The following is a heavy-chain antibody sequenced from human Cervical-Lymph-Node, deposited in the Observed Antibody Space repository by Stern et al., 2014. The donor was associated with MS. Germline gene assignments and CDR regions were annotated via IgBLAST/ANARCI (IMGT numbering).Heavy chain of an antibody. J-gene: IGHJ5*02. CDR1: GGSISSSSYY. CDR2: IYYSGST. V-gene: IGHV4-39*01. D-gene: IGHD6-19*01. Sequence: QLQLQESGPGLVKPSETLSLTCTVSGGSISSSSYYWGWIRQPPGKGLEWFGSIYYSGSTSYNPSLKSRVPISVDTSKNQFSLKLSSVTAADTAVYYCARQSSGPMWFDPWGQGTLVTVSS. CDR3: ARQSSGPMWFDP.